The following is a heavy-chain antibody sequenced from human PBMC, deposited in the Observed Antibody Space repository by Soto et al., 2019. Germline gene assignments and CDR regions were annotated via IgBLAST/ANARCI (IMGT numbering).Heavy chain of an antibody. J-gene: IGHJ6*02. CDR2: ISAYNGNK. D-gene: IGHD3-3*01. CDR3: ARTRGYYAFPLIYYYAMDV. V-gene: IGHV1-18*01. CDR1: GYTFTSYG. Sequence: QVQLVQSGAEVKKPGASVKVSCKASGYTFTSYGVSWVRQAPGQGLEWMGWISAYNGNKNYEQKLKGRVTMTTDTSTSTAYMELRSLRSDDTAVYYCARTRGYYAFPLIYYYAMDVWGQGTTVTVSS.